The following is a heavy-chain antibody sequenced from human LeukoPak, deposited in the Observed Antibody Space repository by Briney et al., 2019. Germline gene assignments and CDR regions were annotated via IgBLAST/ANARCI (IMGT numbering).Heavy chain of an antibody. Sequence: GGSLRLSCAAPGFTFSDYYMSWIRQAPGKGLEWVSYSSNSGRTIYYTDSVKGRFTISRDNAKNSLYLQMNSLRAADTAVYYCARALGTAMITPAHAFDIWGQGTMVTVSS. V-gene: IGHV3-11*01. CDR3: ARALGTAMITPAHAFDI. CDR1: GFTFSDYY. J-gene: IGHJ3*02. D-gene: IGHD5-18*01. CDR2: SSNSGRTI.